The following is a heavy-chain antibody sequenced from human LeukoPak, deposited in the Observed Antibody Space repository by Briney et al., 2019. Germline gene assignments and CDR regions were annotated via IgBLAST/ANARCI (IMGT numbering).Heavy chain of an antibody. CDR3: ARDLGWDIVVVPAAIENWFDP. Sequence: SETLSLTCTVSGGSFSTHYWSWIRQPAGKGLEWIGRIYTSGSTNYNPSLKSRVTMSVDTSKNQFSLKLSSVTAADTAVYYCARDLGWDIVVVPAAIENWFDPWGQGTLVTVSS. D-gene: IGHD2-2*02. CDR1: GGSFSTHY. V-gene: IGHV4-4*07. CDR2: IYTSGST. J-gene: IGHJ5*02.